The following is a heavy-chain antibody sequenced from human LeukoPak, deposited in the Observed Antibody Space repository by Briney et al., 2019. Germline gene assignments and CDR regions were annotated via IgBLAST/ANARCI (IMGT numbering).Heavy chain of an antibody. CDR2: ISAYNGNT. CDR1: GYTFTSYG. D-gene: IGHD3-9*01. J-gene: IGHJ4*02. V-gene: IGHV1-18*01. CDR3: ARVPGLRYFDWLLSAGYYFDY. Sequence: ASVKVSCKASGYTFTSYGISWVRQAPGQGLEWMGWISAYNGNTNYAQKLQGRVTMTTDTSTSTAYMELRSLRSDDTAVYYCARVPGLRYFDWLLSAGYYFDYWGQGTLVTVSS.